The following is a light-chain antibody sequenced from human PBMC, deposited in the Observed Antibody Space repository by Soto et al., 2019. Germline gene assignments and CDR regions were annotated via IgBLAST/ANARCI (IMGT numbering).Light chain of an antibody. Sequence: QPVLTQSPSASASLGASVKLTCTLSSGHSSYAIAWYQHQPEKGPRFLKVDSDGSHTKGDGIPDRFSGSSSGAERYLSISSLQSDDEGDYYCQTWASGIEKIFGGGTQLTVL. CDR1: SGHSSYA. V-gene: IGLV4-69*01. CDR2: VDSDGSH. CDR3: QTWASGIEKI. J-gene: IGLJ2*01.